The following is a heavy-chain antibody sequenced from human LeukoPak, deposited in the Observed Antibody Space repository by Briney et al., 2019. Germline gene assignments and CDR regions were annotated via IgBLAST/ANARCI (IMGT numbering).Heavy chain of an antibody. D-gene: IGHD3-22*01. CDR1: GGSISSISYY. Sequence: SETLSLTCTISGGSISSISYYWGWIRQPPGKGLEWIGSIYYTGSTYYNPSLKSRVTISVDTSKNQFSLRLSSVTAADTAVYYCARDFYDTSGYYSNAFDIWGQGTVVTVSS. V-gene: IGHV4-39*07. CDR3: ARDFYDTSGYYSNAFDI. J-gene: IGHJ3*02. CDR2: IYYTGST.